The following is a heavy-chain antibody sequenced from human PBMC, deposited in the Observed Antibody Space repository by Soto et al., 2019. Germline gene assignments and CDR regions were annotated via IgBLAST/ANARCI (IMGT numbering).Heavy chain of an antibody. Sequence: VASVKVSCKASGYTFTSYGISWVRQAPGQGLEWMGWISAYNGNTNYAQKLQGRVTMTTDTSTSTAYMELRSLRSDDTAVYYCARDLGVRTYYDFWSGFYWFDPWGQGTLVTVSS. CDR1: GYTFTSYG. CDR2: ISAYNGNT. D-gene: IGHD3-3*01. V-gene: IGHV1-18*01. CDR3: ARDLGVRTYYDFWSGFYWFDP. J-gene: IGHJ5*02.